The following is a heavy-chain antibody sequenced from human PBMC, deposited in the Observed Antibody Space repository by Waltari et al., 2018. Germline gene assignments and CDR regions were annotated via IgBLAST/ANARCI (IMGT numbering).Heavy chain of an antibody. D-gene: IGHD3-9*01. CDR2: ISGIGSTT. CDR1: AFTFRYYY. Sequence: QVLLVESGGGLVKPGGSLRLSCAASAFTFRYYYMSWVRQSPGKGLEWVSHISGIGSTTNYAASVKGRFTISRDNAKNSVFLQLNSLRADDTAMYYCVRDERWLHLIGTFDSWGQGTLVTVSS. CDR3: VRDERWLHLIGTFDS. V-gene: IGHV3-11*01. J-gene: IGHJ4*02.